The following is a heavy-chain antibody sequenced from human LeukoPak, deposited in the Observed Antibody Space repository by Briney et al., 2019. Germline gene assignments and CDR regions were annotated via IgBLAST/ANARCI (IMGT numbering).Heavy chain of an antibody. D-gene: IGHD6-19*01. J-gene: IGHJ4*02. Sequence: GGSLRLSCAASGFTVSSNYMSWVRQAPGKGLEWVSVIYSGGSTYYADSVKGRFTISRDNAKNTLYLQMNSLRAEDTAVYYCARDTGSGWPIDYWGQGTLVTVSS. CDR2: IYSGGST. CDR1: GFTVSSNY. CDR3: ARDTGSGWPIDY. V-gene: IGHV3-66*01.